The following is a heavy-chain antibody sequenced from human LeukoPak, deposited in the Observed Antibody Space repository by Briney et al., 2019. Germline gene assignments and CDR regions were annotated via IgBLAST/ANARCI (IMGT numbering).Heavy chain of an antibody. Sequence: SETLSLTCTVSGGSIRSQFWSWIRQPPGKGLEWIGYVYSSERVDYNPSLKSRVTVSVDTFKNEFSLSPTSVTAADTAVYYCARHHGSWTDWYFDLWGRGTLVIVSS. V-gene: IGHV4-4*09. D-gene: IGHD6-13*01. CDR2: VYSSERV. CDR3: ARHHGSWTDWYFDL. CDR1: GGSIRSQF. J-gene: IGHJ2*01.